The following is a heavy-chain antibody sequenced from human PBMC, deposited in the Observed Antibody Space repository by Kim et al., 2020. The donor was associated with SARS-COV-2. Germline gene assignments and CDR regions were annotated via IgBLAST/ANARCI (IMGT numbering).Heavy chain of an antibody. Sequence: GGSLRLSCAASGFTFSSYAMSWVRQAPGKGLEWVSAISGSGGSTYYADSVKGRFTISRDNSKNTLYLQMNSLRAEDTAVYYCAKDRRRNNYDISTGYYKGIGFDYWGQGTLVTVSS. D-gene: IGHD3-9*01. CDR3: AKDRRRNNYDISTGYYKGIGFDY. CDR2: ISGSGGST. J-gene: IGHJ4*02. CDR1: GFTFSSYA. V-gene: IGHV3-23*01.